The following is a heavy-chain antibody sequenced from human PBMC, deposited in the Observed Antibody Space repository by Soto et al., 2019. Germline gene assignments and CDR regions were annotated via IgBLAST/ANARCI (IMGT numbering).Heavy chain of an antibody. V-gene: IGHV1-8*01. CDR3: ARLATMTTRAPDDAFDI. Sequence: ASVKVSCKASGYTFTSYDINWVRQAAGQGLEWMGWMNPNNGNTGYGQKFQERGTMTRDTTISTSYMVLMSLRSEDTAVYYCARLATMTTRAPDDAFDIWGQGTMVTVSS. CDR1: GYTFTSYD. J-gene: IGHJ3*02. CDR2: MNPNNGNT. D-gene: IGHD4-17*01.